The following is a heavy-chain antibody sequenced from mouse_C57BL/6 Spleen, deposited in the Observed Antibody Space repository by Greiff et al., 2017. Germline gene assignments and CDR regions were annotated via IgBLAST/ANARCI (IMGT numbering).Heavy chain of an antibody. CDR2: INPSSGYT. CDR3: ARSRESSFSWYFDV. CDR1: GYTFTSYT. Sequence: QVQLQQSGAELARPGASVKMSCKASGYTFTSYTMHWVKQRPGQGLEWIGYINPSSGYTKYNQKFKDKATLTADKSSSTAYMQLSSLTSDDSAVYYCARSRESSFSWYFDVWGTGTTVTVSS. J-gene: IGHJ1*03. V-gene: IGHV1-4*01. D-gene: IGHD1-1*01.